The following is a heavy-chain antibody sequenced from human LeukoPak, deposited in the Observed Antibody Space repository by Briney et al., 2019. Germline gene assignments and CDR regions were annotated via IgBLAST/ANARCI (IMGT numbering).Heavy chain of an antibody. CDR3: ASFSSGYPYYFDH. Sequence: SETLSLTCTVSGGSISSYYWSWIRQPPGKGLEWIGYIYYSGSPNYNPSLKSRVTISVDTSKNQFSLKLSSVAAADTAVYYCASFSSGYPYYFDHWVQGTLVTVSS. CDR2: IYYSGSP. CDR1: GGSISSYY. V-gene: IGHV4-59*01. J-gene: IGHJ4*02. D-gene: IGHD3-22*01.